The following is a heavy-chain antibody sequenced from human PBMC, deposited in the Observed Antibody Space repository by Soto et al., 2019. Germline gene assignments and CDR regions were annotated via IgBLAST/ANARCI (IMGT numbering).Heavy chain of an antibody. CDR2: INPNSGGT. Sequence: ASVKVSCKASGYTFTGYYMHWVRQAPGQGLEWMGWINPNSGGTNYAQKFQGRVTMTRDTSISTAYMELSRLRSDDTAVYYCARGPSDYDFWSGYYRREPFDYWGQGTLVTVSS. J-gene: IGHJ4*02. V-gene: IGHV1-2*02. CDR3: ARGPSDYDFWSGYYRREPFDY. CDR1: GYTFTGYY. D-gene: IGHD3-3*01.